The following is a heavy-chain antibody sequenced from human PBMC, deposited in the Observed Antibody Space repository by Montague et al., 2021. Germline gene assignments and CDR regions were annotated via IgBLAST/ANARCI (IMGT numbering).Heavy chain of an antibody. J-gene: IGHJ3*02. CDR3: ASGPHVQGGLRCLEWLDRQAGPFDI. Sequence: SETLSLTCAVYGGSFKDYYCTWIRQPQGPGLEWIWEVNHSGTTNSNSSLGSRITMSIDTSTNQIPLTLTSVTAADTAVYVCASGPHVQGGLRCLEWLDRQAGPFDIWGQGTMVIVS. CDR1: GGSFKDYY. CDR2: VNHSGTT. D-gene: IGHD6-19*01. V-gene: IGHV4-34*01.